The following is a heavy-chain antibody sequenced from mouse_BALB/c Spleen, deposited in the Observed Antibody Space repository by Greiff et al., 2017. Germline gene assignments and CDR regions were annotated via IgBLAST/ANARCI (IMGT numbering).Heavy chain of an antibody. CDR3: APDSSGRAWFAY. D-gene: IGHD3-2*01. CDR1: GYSFTSYY. Sequence: QVQLQQSGPELVKPGASVKISCKASGYSFTSYYIHWVKQRPGQGLEWIGWIFPGSGNTKYNEKFKGKATLTADTSSSTAYMQLSSLTSEDSAVYFCAPDSSGRAWFAYWGQGTLVTVSA. J-gene: IGHJ3*01. V-gene: IGHV1-66*01. CDR2: IFPGSGNT.